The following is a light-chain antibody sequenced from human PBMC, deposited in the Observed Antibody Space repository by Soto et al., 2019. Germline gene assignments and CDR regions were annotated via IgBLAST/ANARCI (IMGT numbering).Light chain of an antibody. CDR3: QQRSNWPRT. V-gene: IGKV3-11*01. CDR1: QSVSTY. Sequence: EIVLTQSPATLSLSPGERATLSCMASQSVSTYLNWYQQKPGQAPRLLIYDASNWATGIPARFSGSGSGTDFTLTISSLEPEDFAVYYCQQRSNWPRTFGQGTKV. J-gene: IGKJ1*01. CDR2: DAS.